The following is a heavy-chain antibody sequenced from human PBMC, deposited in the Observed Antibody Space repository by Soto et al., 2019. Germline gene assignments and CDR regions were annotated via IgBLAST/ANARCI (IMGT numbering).Heavy chain of an antibody. Sequence: GGSLRLSCAASGFTFSNYWMHWVRQAPGKGLVWLSRIKSDGSSTTYADSVKGRLAISRDNAKNTLFLQLTSLRVEDTAVYYCARGYDSTWSDYWGQGTLVTVSS. V-gene: IGHV3-74*01. CDR1: GFTFSNYW. CDR2: IKSDGSST. CDR3: ARGYDSTWSDY. J-gene: IGHJ4*02. D-gene: IGHD6-13*01.